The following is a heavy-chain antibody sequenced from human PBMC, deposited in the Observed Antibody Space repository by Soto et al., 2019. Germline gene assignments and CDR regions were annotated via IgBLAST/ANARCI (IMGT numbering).Heavy chain of an antibody. CDR1: GGSFSGDY. CDR3: ARQGDSTMAIFNY. J-gene: IGHJ4*02. V-gene: IGHV4-34*01. D-gene: IGHD5-12*01. CDR2: INGRGST. Sequence: SETLSLTCAVYGGSFSGDYWSWIGQPPGKGPEWIGEINGRGSTKYNPSLKSRVTMSVDPSKNQFSLKLTSVTAADTAVYYCARQGDSTMAIFNYWGQGVLVTVS.